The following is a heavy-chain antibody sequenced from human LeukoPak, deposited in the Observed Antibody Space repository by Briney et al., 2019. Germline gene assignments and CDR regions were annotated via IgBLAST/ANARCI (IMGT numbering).Heavy chain of an antibody. Sequence: KPSETLSLTCTVSGGSISSYYWSWIRQPPGKGLEWIGYIYTSGSTNYNPSLKSRVTISVDTSKNQFSLKLSSVTAADTAVYYCARHRGIAAAVHSFDPWGQGTLVTVSS. CDR2: IYTSGST. J-gene: IGHJ5*02. V-gene: IGHV4-4*09. CDR3: ARHRGIAAAVHSFDP. CDR1: GGSISSYY. D-gene: IGHD6-13*01.